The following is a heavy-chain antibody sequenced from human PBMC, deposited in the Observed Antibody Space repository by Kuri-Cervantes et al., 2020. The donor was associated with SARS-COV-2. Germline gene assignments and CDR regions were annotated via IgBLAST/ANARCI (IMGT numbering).Heavy chain of an antibody. D-gene: IGHD6-6*01. V-gene: IGHV3-23*01. CDR2: ISGSGGST. CDR1: GFTFSSYA. CDR3: AKDPASLRRQLGGSSNYYGMDV. Sequence: GESLKISCAASGFTFSSYAMSWVRQAPGKGLEWVSAISGSGGSTYYADSVKGRFTNSRDNSKNTLYLQMNSLRAEDTAVYYCAKDPASLRRQLGGSSNYYGMDVWGQGTTVTVSS. J-gene: IGHJ6*02.